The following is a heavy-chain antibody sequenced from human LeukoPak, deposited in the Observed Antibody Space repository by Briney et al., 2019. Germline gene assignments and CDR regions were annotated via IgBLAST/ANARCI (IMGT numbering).Heavy chain of an antibody. CDR3: ARDLSVYYYGSGSYRFDP. D-gene: IGHD3-10*01. J-gene: IGHJ5*02. CDR2: IKGRSDTI. Sequence: GGSLRLSCTASGFIFNNYGMNWVRQAPGKGLEWISYIKGRSDTIHYADSVTGRFTISRDNAKNTLSLQMTSLRAEDTAIYYCARDLSVYYYGSGSYRFDPWGQGTLVTVSS. CDR1: GFIFNNYG. V-gene: IGHV3-48*01.